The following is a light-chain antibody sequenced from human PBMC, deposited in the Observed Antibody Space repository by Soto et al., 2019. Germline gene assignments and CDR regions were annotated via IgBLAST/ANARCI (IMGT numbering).Light chain of an antibody. CDR3: HQYGDSPQT. V-gene: IGKV3-20*01. CDR1: QTVTSNY. Sequence: EIVLTQSPGSLSLSPGDRATLSCRASQTVTSNYLAWYQQKPGQAPRLLIYAASSWATGIPDRFSGGGSGTDFTLTITRLAPEDFAVYYCHQYGDSPQTFGQGTKVEIQ. CDR2: AAS. J-gene: IGKJ1*01.